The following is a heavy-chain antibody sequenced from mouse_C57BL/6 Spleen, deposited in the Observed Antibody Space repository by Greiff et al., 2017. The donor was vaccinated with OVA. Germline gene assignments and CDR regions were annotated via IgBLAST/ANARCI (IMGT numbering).Heavy chain of an antibody. CDR1: GYTFTSYW. J-gene: IGHJ2*01. CDR3: ARDGNLYFDY. V-gene: IGHV1-69*01. CDR2: IDPSDSYT. Sequence: VQLQQPGAELVMPGASVKLSCKASGYTFTSYWMHWVKQRPGQGLEWIGEIDPSDSYTNYNQKLKGKSTLTVDKSSSTAYMQLSSLTSEDSAVYYCARDGNLYFDYWGQGTTLTVSS. D-gene: IGHD2-1*01.